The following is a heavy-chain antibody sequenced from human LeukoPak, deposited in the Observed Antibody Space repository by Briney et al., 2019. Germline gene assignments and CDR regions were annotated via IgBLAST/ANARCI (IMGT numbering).Heavy chain of an antibody. CDR2: IYYSGST. V-gene: IGHV4-30-4*08. D-gene: IGHD2-15*01. J-gene: IGHJ4*02. CDR3: ARIYCSGGSCYSNYFDY. Sequence: WVRQAPGKGLEWIGYIYYSGSTYYNPSLKSRVTISVDTSKNQFSLKLSSVTAADTAVYYCARIYCSGGSCYSNYFDYWGQGTLVTVSS.